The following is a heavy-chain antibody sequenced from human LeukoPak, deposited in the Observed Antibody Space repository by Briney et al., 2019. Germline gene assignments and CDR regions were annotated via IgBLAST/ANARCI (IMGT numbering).Heavy chain of an antibody. Sequence: SETLSLTCTVSGGSISSRPYYWGWVRQPPGQGLEWIGSISYSGSIHYNPSLKSRVTISVDTSRNHFSLRLSSVTAADTAVYYCAALEIGDYYFDYWGQGTLVTVSS. D-gene: IGHD3-16*01. V-gene: IGHV4-39*01. CDR3: AALEIGDYYFDY. J-gene: IGHJ4*02. CDR2: ISYSGSI. CDR1: GGSISSRPYY.